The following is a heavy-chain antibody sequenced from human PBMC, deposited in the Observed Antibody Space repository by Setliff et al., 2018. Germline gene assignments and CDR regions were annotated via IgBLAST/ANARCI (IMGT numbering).Heavy chain of an antibody. D-gene: IGHD6-25*01. V-gene: IGHV1-46*01. CDR2: INPGGLTS. CDR1: GYTFTSYY. Sequence: ASVKVSCKASGYTFTSYYMHWVRQAPGQGLEWMGIINPGGLTSSSTQKFEGRVTMTRDTSTSTVYMELNSLTSDDTAVYYCARAGLAAAGRKGVFEYWGQGTAVTVSS. CDR3: ARAGLAAAGRKGVFEY. J-gene: IGHJ4*02.